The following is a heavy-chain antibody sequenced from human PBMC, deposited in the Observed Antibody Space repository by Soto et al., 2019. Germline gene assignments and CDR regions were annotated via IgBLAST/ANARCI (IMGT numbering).Heavy chain of an antibody. Sequence: ASVKVSCKASGYTFTSYAMHWVRQAPGQRLEWMGWINAGNGNTKYSQKFQGRVTITRDTSASTAYMELSSLRSEDTAVYYCARELVGATNIYFDYWGQGTLVTVSS. CDR1: GYTFTSYA. V-gene: IGHV1-3*01. CDR3: ARELVGATNIYFDY. J-gene: IGHJ4*02. CDR2: INAGNGNT. D-gene: IGHD1-26*01.